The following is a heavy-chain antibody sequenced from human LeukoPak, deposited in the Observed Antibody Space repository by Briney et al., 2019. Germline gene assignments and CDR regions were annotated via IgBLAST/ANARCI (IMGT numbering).Heavy chain of an antibody. V-gene: IGHV4-30-4*01. CDR2: IYYSGST. Sequence: SETLSLTCTVSGGSISSGDYYWSWIRQPPGTGLEWIGYIYYSGSTYYNPSLKSRVTISVDTSKNQFSLKLSSVTAADTAVYYCARGEIAVALHLDYWGQGTLVTVSS. CDR1: GGSISSGDYY. D-gene: IGHD6-19*01. J-gene: IGHJ4*02. CDR3: ARGEIAVALHLDY.